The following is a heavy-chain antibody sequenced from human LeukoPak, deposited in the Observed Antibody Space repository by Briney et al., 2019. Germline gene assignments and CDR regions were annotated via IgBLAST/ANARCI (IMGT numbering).Heavy chain of an antibody. Sequence: GSLRLSCAASGFTFSDYYMSWIRQAPGKGLEWVSYISSSGSTIYYADSVKGRFTISRDNAKNSLYLQMNSLRAEDTAVYYCARGAYSSGWPYYYYYYYMDVWGKGTTVTVSS. D-gene: IGHD6-19*01. V-gene: IGHV3-11*04. CDR2: ISSSGSTI. CDR3: ARGAYSSGWPYYYYYYYMDV. CDR1: GFTFSDYY. J-gene: IGHJ6*03.